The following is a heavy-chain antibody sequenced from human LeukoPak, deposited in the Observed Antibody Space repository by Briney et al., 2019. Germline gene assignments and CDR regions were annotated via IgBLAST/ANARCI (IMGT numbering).Heavy chain of an antibody. CDR1: GFTFGDYA. CDR3: TTDNPPGSSWYYGDY. J-gene: IGHJ4*02. D-gene: IGHD6-13*01. V-gene: IGHV3-49*03. Sequence: PGRSRRLSCTATGFTFGDYALSWFRQAPGKGLEWVGFIRSRGYGGTTEYAASVKGRFTISRDDSKSIAYLQMNSLKTEDTAVYYRTTDNPPGSSWYYGDYWGQGTLVTVSS. CDR2: IRSRGYGGTT.